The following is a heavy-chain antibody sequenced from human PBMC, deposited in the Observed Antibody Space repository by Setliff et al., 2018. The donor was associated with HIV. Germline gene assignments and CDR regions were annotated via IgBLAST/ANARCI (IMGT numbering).Heavy chain of an antibody. J-gene: IGHJ4*02. CDR3: ATVAGVPYCRDTSCWGGYFDY. CDR1: GYTFTSYY. V-gene: IGHV1-46*01. CDR2: INPSDGAT. Sequence: ASVKVSCKASGYTFTSYYMHWVRQAPGQGLEWMGIINPSDGATTYAQRFEGGVTMTSDTSTNTVYMELSSLRSEDTAVYYCATVAGVPYCRDTSCWGGYFDYWGQGTLVTVSS. D-gene: IGHD2-2*01.